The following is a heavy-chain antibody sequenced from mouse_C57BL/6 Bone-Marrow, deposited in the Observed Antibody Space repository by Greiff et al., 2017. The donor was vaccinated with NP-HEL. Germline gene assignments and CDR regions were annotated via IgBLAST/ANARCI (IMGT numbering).Heavy chain of an antibody. V-gene: IGHV5-15*01. CDR2: ISNLAYSI. CDR3: ARQGHGSRYFDV. D-gene: IGHD1-1*01. J-gene: IGHJ1*03. CDR1: GFTFSDYG. Sequence: EVQLVESGGGLVQPGGSLKLSCAAFGFTFSDYGMAWVRQAPRKGPEWVAFISNLAYSIYYADTVTGRFTISRENAKNTLYLEMSSLRSEDTAMYYCARQGHGSRYFDVWGTGTTVTVSS.